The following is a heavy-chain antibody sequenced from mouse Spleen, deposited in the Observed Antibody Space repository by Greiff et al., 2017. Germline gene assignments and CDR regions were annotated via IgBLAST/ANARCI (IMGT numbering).Heavy chain of an antibody. Sequence: SGAELVRPGASVTLSCKASGYTFTDYEMHWVKQTPVHGLEWIGAIDPETGGTAYNQKFKGKAILTADKSSSTAYMELRSLTSEDSAVYYCTREVDSRRYFDYWGQGTTLTVSS. CDR1: GYTFTDYE. J-gene: IGHJ2*01. V-gene: IGHV1-15*01. CDR2: IDPETGGT. D-gene: IGHD1-1*01. CDR3: TREVDSRRYFDY.